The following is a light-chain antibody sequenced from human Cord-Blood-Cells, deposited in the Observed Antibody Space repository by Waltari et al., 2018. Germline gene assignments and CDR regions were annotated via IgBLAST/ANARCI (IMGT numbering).Light chain of an antibody. Sequence: QSALTQPASVSGSPGQSITISCTGTSSDVGGYNYVSWYQQHPCKAPKLMIYDVSNRPSGVSNRFSGSKSGNTASLTISGLQAEDEADYYCSSYTSSSTPLVVFGGGTKLTVL. CDR1: SSDVGGYNY. V-gene: IGLV2-14*01. J-gene: IGLJ2*01. CDR3: SSYTSSSTPLVV. CDR2: DVS.